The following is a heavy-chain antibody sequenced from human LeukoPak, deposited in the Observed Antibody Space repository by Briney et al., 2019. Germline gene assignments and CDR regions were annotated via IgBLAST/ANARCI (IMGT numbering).Heavy chain of an antibody. CDR1: GGSISSRNYY. J-gene: IGHJ4*02. Sequence: SETLSLTCTVSGGSISSRNYYWGWIRQPPGKGLEWIGGVYYTGTTYSNPSLKSRVTISVDTSKNQFSLRLSSVTAADTAVYYRARHVSVAVTNFFDYWGQGTLVTVSS. CDR2: VYYTGTT. V-gene: IGHV4-39*01. CDR3: ARHVSVAVTNFFDY. D-gene: IGHD6-19*01.